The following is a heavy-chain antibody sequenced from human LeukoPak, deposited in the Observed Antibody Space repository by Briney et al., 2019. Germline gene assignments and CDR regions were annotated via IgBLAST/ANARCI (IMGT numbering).Heavy chain of an antibody. J-gene: IGHJ4*02. D-gene: IGHD5-18*01. V-gene: IGHV4-61*01. CDR3: VTMVPPQYSYGSSFDH. CDR2: IYYSGGT. CDR1: GGSVSSGSYY. Sequence: SETLSLTCTVSGGSVSSGSYYWSWIRPPPGKGLEWIGYIYYSGGTNYNPSLKSRVTISVDTSKNQVSLNLRSVTAADTAVYYCVTMVPPQYSYGSSFDHWGQGTLVTVSS.